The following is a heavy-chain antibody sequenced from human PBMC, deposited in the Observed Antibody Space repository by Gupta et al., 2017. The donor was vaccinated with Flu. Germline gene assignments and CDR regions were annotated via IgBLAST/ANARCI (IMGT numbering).Heavy chain of an antibody. D-gene: IGHD4-17*01. CDR3: AGESGDDYGDYPDPLDL. J-gene: IGHJ3*01. CDR1: A. Sequence: AISWVRQDPGQGLEWMGGIIPIYATANDAQKFQGRVTITADESTSTAYMERRSLKSKDTAVYYCAGESGDDYGDYPDPLDLWGQGTRVTVSS. CDR2: IIPIYATA. V-gene: IGHV1-69*01.